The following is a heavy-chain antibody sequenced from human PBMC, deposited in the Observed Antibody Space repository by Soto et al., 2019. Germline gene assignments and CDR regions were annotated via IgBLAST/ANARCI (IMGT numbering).Heavy chain of an antibody. D-gene: IGHD6-19*01. V-gene: IGHV3-23*01. CDR3: SQTTPARIAVAPRGLFDY. CDR2: ISGSGGSI. CDR1: GFTFSSYA. Sequence: EVQLLESGGGLVQPGGSLRLSCAASGFTFSSYAMNWVRQAPGKGLEWVSAISGSGGSIYYADSVKGRFTISRDNSKNMLFLQMNRLRAEDTSVYYCSQTTPARIAVAPRGLFDYWGQGTLVTVSS. J-gene: IGHJ4*02.